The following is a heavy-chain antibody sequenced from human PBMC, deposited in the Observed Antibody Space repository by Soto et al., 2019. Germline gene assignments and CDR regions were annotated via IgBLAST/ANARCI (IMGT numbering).Heavy chain of an antibody. V-gene: IGHV1-8*01. D-gene: IGHD2-21*02. CDR2: MNPNSGNT. CDR1: GYTFTSYD. Sequence: ASVKVSCKASGYTFTSYDSNWVRQATGQGLEWMGWMNPNSGNTGYAQKFQGRVTMTRNTSISTAYMELSSLRSEDTAVYYCAREHIVVVTARGFDPWGQGTLVTVSS. CDR3: AREHIVVVTARGFDP. J-gene: IGHJ5*02.